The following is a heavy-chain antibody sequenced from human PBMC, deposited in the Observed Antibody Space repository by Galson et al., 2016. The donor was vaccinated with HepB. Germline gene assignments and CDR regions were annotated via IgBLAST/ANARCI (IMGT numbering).Heavy chain of an antibody. J-gene: IGHJ4*02. D-gene: IGHD3-3*01. CDR2: IGGSGVNT. CDR1: GFTFKNYA. Sequence: SLRLSCAASGFTFKNYAMHWVRQAPGTGLEWVSGIGGSGVNTFYAASVKGRFTISRDNSKNALYLQMNTLTAEDTAVYSCANSQGDFWSGFENYFEYWGLGILVTVSS. V-gene: IGHV3-23*01. CDR3: ANSQGDFWSGFENYFEY.